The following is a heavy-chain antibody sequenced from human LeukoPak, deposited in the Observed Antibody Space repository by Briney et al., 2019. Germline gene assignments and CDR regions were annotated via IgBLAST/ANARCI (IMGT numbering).Heavy chain of an antibody. V-gene: IGHV4-59*01. CDR2: MYYSGST. D-gene: IGHD5-12*01. CDR3: ARVSVSGYGYYYFDY. J-gene: IGHJ4*02. Sequence: SETLSLTCTVSGGSIRSSYWTWXRQPPGKGLEWIGYMYYSGSTKYNPSLKSRVTMSVDTSQNQFSLKLSSVTAADTAVYHCARVSVSGYGYYYFDYWGQGTLVTVSS. CDR1: GGSIRSSY.